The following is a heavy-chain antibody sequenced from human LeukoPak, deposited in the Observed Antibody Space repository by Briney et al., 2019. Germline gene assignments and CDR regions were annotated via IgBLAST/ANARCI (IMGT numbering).Heavy chain of an antibody. CDR1: GASVSSSSYY. J-gene: IGHJ4*02. CDR2: INRG. CDR3: ARGSSHFDK. Sequence: SETLSLTCTVSGASVSSSSYYWGWIRQPPGKGLEWIGEINRGDYNPSLKSRVTISVDTSKNQFSLKLTSVTAADTGVYYCARGSSHFDKWGQGTLVTVSS. V-gene: IGHV4-39*07.